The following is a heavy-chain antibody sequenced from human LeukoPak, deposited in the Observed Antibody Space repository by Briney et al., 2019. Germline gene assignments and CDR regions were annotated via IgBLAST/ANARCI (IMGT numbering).Heavy chain of an antibody. J-gene: IGHJ5*02. CDR3: AGGVLHGGGNWFDP. CDR2: INPNSGGT. CDR1: GYTFTGYY. D-gene: IGHD3-16*01. V-gene: IGHV1-2*06. Sequence: ASVKVSCKASGYTFTGYYMHWLRQAPGQGLEWMGRINPNSGGTYYAQKFRSRVTMTRDTSISTAYMELASLISDDTAVYYCAGGVLHGGGNWFDPWGQGTLVTVSS.